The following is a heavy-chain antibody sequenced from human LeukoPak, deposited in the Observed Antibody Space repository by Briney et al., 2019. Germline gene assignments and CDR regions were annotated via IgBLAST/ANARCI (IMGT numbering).Heavy chain of an antibody. CDR3: AKDWGPTYSYSSSWYGRGVDY. J-gene: IGHJ4*02. Sequence: GGSLRLSCTASGFTFGDYAMSWFRQAPGKGLEWVSAISGSGGSTYYADSVKGRFTISRDNSKNTLYLQMNSLRAEDTAVYYCAKDWGPTYSYSSSWYGRGVDYWGQGTLVTVSS. CDR1: GFTFGDYA. D-gene: IGHD6-13*01. V-gene: IGHV3-23*01. CDR2: ISGSGGST.